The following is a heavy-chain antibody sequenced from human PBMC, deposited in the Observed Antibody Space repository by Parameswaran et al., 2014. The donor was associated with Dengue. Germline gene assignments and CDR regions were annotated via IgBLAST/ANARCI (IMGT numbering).Heavy chain of an antibody. Sequence: SWVRQAPGQGLEWMGRIIPILGIANYAQKFQGRVTITADKSTSTAYMELSSLRSEDTAVYYCARVEKRYSSMGLVDYWGQGTLVTVSS. CDR3: ARVEKRYSSMGLVDY. CDR2: IIPILGIA. V-gene: IGHV1-69*04. D-gene: IGHD6-19*01. J-gene: IGHJ4*02.